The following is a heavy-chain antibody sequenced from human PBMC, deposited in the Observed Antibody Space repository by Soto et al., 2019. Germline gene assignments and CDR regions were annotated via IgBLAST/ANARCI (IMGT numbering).Heavy chain of an antibody. CDR1: GYTFTGYY. CDR3: VREGGPGEVAGTPGYFQH. CDR2: INPNSGGT. J-gene: IGHJ1*01. V-gene: IGHV1-2*02. Sequence: QVQLVQSGAEVKKPGASVKVSCKASGYTFTGYYMHWVRQAPGQGLEWMGWINPNSGGTNYAQKFQGRVTMTRDTSISTAYRELGRLRSDDTAVYYCVREGGPGEVAGTPGYFQHWGQGTLVTVSS. D-gene: IGHD6-19*01.